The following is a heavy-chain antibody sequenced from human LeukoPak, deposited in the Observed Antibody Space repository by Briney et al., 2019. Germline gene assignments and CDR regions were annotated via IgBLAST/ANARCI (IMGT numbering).Heavy chain of an antibody. CDR1: GFTFSIYA. J-gene: IGHJ4*02. CDR2: VTGSGGTT. D-gene: IGHD1-1*01. Sequence: PGGSLRLSCAASGFTFSIYAMSWVRQAPGKGLEWVSTVTGSGGTTYYADSVKGRFTISRDNSKNTLYLQMNSLRDEDTAVYYCANVRYGYWGQGTLVTVSS. V-gene: IGHV3-23*01. CDR3: ANVRYGY.